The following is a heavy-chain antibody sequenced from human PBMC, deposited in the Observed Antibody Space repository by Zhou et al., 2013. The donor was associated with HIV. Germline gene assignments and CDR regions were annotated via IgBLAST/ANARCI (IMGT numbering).Heavy chain of an antibody. V-gene: IGHV1-46*01. D-gene: IGHD2-2*01. CDR2: VNPSVGSA. CDR1: GYTFTKHY. Sequence: QGDLVQSGAEVKKPGASVKVSCKASGYTFTKHYIHWVRQAPGQGLEWMAIVNPSVGSADYAQRFQGRVTVTSDTSTSTVHMELSSLRSEDTAVYYCARDGCSSTSCPGAFDIWGQGTMVTVSS. J-gene: IGHJ3*02. CDR3: ARDGCSSTSCPGAFDI.